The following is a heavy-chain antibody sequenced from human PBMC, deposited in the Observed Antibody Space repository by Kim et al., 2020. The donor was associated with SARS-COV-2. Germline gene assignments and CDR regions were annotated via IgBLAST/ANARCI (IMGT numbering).Heavy chain of an antibody. D-gene: IGHD3-3*01. Sequence: SLERRVTISGDTSKNQCSLKLSSVTAADTAVYYCARGRITIFGVVTEFDYWGQGTLVTVSS. CDR3: ARGRITIFGVVTEFDY. J-gene: IGHJ4*02. V-gene: IGHV4-31*02.